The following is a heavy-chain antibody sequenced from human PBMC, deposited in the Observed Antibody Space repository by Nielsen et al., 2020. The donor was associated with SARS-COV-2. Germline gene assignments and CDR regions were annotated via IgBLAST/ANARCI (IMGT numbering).Heavy chain of an antibody. CDR2: IKQDGSEK. Sequence: GESLKISCAASGFTFSSYWMSWVRQAPGKGLEWVANIKQDGSEKYYVDSVKGRFTISRDNAKNSLYLQMNSLRAEDTAVYYCARHFNRRLERPDYWGQGTLVTVSS. D-gene: IGHD1-1*01. CDR1: GFTFSSYW. J-gene: IGHJ4*02. CDR3: ARHFNRRLERPDY. V-gene: IGHV3-7*01.